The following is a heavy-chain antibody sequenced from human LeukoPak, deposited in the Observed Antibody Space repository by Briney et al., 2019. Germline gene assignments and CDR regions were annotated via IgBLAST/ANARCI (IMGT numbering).Heavy chain of an antibody. CDR1: GFTFYDYA. Sequence: GGSLRLSCAASGFTFYDYAMHWVRQAPGKGLEWVSGISWNSGSIGYADSVKGRFTISRDNAKNSLYLQMNSLRAEDTALYYCAKDIGGAAARYAFDIWGQGTMVTVSS. CDR2: ISWNSGSI. J-gene: IGHJ3*02. V-gene: IGHV3-9*01. CDR3: AKDIGGAAARYAFDI. D-gene: IGHD6-19*01.